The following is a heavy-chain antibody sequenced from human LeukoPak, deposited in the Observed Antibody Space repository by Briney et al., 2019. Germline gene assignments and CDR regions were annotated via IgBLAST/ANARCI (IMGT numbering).Heavy chain of an antibody. D-gene: IGHD3-22*01. CDR2: IIPIFGTA. J-gene: IGHJ4*02. CDR3: ARSYYDSSGFDY. V-gene: IGHV1-69*05. Sequence: AASVKVSCKASGGTFSSYAISWVRQAPGQGLEWMGGIIPIFGTANYAQKFQGRVTITTDESTSTAYMELSSLRSEDTAVYYCARSYYDSSGFDYWGQGTLVTVS. CDR1: GGTFSSYA.